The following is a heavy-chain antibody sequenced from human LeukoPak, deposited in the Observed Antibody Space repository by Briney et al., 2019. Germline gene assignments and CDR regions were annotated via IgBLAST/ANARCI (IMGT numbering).Heavy chain of an antibody. CDR3: ARFSSYYVYYYYYYMDI. Sequence: SETLSLSCTVSGVSISSSSYYWGWLRQPPGKGLEWLGSIYYSRSTYYNPCFNSRVTISEDTSKIQFSMKLSSVTAADSAVYYCARFSSYYVYYYYYYMDIWGKGTTVTVSS. J-gene: IGHJ6*03. V-gene: IGHV4-39*01. CDR1: GVSISSSSYY. D-gene: IGHD1-26*01. CDR2: IYYSRST.